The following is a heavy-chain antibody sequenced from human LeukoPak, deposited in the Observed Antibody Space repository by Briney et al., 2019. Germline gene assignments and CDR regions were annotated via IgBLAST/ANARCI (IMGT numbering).Heavy chain of an antibody. CDR3: ARGRPYYGSGSYSSYYGMDV. CDR1: GYTFTGYY. V-gene: IGHV1-2*02. CDR2: INPNSGGT. Sequence: ASVKVSCKASGYTFTGYYMHWVRQAPGQGLEWMGWINPNSGGTNYAQKFQGRVTMTRDTSISTAYMEMSRLRSDDTAVYYCARGRPYYGSGSYSSYYGMDVWGQGTTVTVSS. J-gene: IGHJ6*02. D-gene: IGHD3-10*01.